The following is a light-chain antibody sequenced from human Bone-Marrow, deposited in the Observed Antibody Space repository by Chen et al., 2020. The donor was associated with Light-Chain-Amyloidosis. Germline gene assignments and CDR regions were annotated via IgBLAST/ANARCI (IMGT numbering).Light chain of an antibody. V-gene: IGLV3-21*02. Sequence: SYVLTQPSSVSVAPGQTATIACGGNNIGSTSVHWYQQTPGQAPLLVVYDDSDRPSGIPARFSGSNSGNTATLTISRVEAGDEAGYYCQVWDRSSDRPVFGGGTKLTVL. J-gene: IGLJ3*02. CDR1: NIGSTS. CDR3: QVWDRSSDRPV. CDR2: DDS.